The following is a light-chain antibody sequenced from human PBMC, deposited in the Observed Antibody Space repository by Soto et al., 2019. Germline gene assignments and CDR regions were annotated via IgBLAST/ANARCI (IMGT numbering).Light chain of an antibody. CDR1: QGIAPY. V-gene: IGKV1-27*01. Sequence: DVQMTQSPSSLSAFVGDRVTITCRASQGIAPYLAWFQQKTGKVPKLLIYATSTLKSGVPSRFSGSGSGTDITLTINSLQPEDVGTYYCQKYNSAPLTFGVGTKVEIK. J-gene: IGKJ4*01. CDR3: QKYNSAPLT. CDR2: ATS.